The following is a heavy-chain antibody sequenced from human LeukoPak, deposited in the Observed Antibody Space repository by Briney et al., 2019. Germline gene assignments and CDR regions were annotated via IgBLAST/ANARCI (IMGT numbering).Heavy chain of an antibody. CDR3: AKEMSGSSGWFDS. J-gene: IGHJ5*01. CDR1: GFTFMTYW. V-gene: IGHV3-23*01. D-gene: IGHD6-19*01. Sequence: PGGSLRLSCAASGFTFMTYWMSWVRQAPGKGLEWVSSITTTGGTTFDADSVKGRFTISRDNSKNTLFLQMNSLGVEDTAIYYCAKEMSGSSGWFDSWGQGTLVTVSS. CDR2: ITTTGGTT.